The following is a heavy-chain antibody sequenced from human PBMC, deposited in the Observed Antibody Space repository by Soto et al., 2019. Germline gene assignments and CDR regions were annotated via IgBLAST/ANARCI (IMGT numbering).Heavy chain of an antibody. Sequence: PSETLSLTCAVYGRSFSGYYWSWIRQPPGKGLEWIGEINHSGSTNYNPSLKSRVTISVDTSKNQFSLKLSSVTAADTAVYYCARDPGRAGTFDYWGQGTLVTVSS. CDR3: ARDPGRAGTFDY. CDR2: INHSGST. J-gene: IGHJ4*02. D-gene: IGHD6-19*01. V-gene: IGHV4-34*01. CDR1: GRSFSGYY.